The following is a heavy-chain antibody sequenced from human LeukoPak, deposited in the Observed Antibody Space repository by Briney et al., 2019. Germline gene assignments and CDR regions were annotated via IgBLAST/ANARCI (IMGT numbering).Heavy chain of an antibody. J-gene: IGHJ4*02. Sequence: ASVKVSCKASGYTFTSYDINWVRQATGQGLEWMGWMNPNSGNTGYAQKFQGRVTITRNTSISTAYMELSSLRSEDTAVYYCARDLVLYDYVWGSYLFDYWGQGTLVTVSS. CDR3: ARDLVLYDYVWGSYLFDY. CDR2: MNPNSGNT. V-gene: IGHV1-8*03. CDR1: GYTFTSYD. D-gene: IGHD3-16*01.